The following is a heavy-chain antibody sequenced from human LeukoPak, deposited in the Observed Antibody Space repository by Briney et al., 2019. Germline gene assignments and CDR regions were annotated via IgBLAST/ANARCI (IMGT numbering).Heavy chain of an antibody. CDR3: AREPYGDFFDY. CDR2: IKQDGSDK. D-gene: IGHD4-17*01. CDR1: GFTFSSCW. V-gene: IGHV3-7*03. J-gene: IGHJ4*02. Sequence: AGGSLRLSCAASGFTFSSCWMRWVRQAPGKGLEWVANIKQDGSDKYYVDSVKGRFTISRDNAKNSLYLQMNSLRAEDTAVYYCAREPYGDFFDYWGQGTLVTVSS.